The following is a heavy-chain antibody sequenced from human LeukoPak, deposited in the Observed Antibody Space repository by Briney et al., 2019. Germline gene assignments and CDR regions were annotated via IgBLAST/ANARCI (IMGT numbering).Heavy chain of an antibody. J-gene: IGHJ5*02. V-gene: IGHV4-34*01. CDR3: ARGRRGFGEFHLNWFDP. CDR1: GGSFSGYY. CDR2: INHSGST. D-gene: IGHD3-10*01. Sequence: PSETLSLTRAVYGGSFSGYYWSWIRQPPGKGLEWIGEINHSGSTNYNPSLKSRVTISVDTSKNQFSLKLSSVTAADTAVYYCARGRRGFGEFHLNWFDPWGQGTLVTVSS.